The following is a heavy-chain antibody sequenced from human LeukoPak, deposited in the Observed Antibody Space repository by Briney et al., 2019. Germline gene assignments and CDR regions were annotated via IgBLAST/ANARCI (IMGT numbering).Heavy chain of an antibody. Sequence: PGGSLRLSCAASGFTFSDYWMNWVRQAPGKGLEWVANINQDGSAKYYVDSVKGRFTFSRDNAMNSLFLQMNSLRAEDTAVYYCARDVHGGAFDYWGQGSLVTVSS. D-gene: IGHD4-23*01. CDR1: GFTFSDYW. CDR3: ARDVHGGAFDY. J-gene: IGHJ4*02. CDR2: INQDGSAK. V-gene: IGHV3-7*01.